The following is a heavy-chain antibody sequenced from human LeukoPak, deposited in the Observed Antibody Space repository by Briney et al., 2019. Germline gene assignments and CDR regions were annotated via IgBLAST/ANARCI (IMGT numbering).Heavy chain of an antibody. Sequence: SQTLSLTCAISGDSVSSNSAAGNWIRQSPSRGLEWLGRTYYRSKWYNDYAVSVKSRITINPDTSKNQFFLQLNSVTPEDTAVYYCARDLVAVAGTRYYYYYGMDVWGQGTTVTVSS. CDR2: TYYRSKWYN. CDR3: ARDLVAVAGTRYYYYYGMDV. D-gene: IGHD6-19*01. CDR1: GDSVSSNSAA. J-gene: IGHJ6*02. V-gene: IGHV6-1*01.